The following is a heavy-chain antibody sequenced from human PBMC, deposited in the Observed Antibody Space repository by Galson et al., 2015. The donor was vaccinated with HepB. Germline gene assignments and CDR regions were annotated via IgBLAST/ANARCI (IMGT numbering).Heavy chain of an antibody. CDR3: ARDKGYCSSTSCLYFDY. CDR1: GGTFSSYA. D-gene: IGHD2-2*01. Sequence: SVKVSCKASGGTFSSYAISWVRQAPGQGLERMGGIIPIFGTANYAQKFQGRVTITADESTSTAYMELSSLRSEDAAVYYCARDKGYCSSTSCLYFDYWGQGTLVTVSS. V-gene: IGHV1-69*13. J-gene: IGHJ4*02. CDR2: IIPIFGTA.